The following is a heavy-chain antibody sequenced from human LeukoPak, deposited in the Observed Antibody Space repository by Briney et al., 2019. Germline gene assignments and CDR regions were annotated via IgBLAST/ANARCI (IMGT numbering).Heavy chain of an antibody. V-gene: IGHV1-2*02. D-gene: IGHD3-10*01. J-gene: IGHJ6*03. CDR1: GYTFTGYY. Sequence: ASVKVSCKASGYTFTGYYMHWVRQAPGQGLEWMGWINPNSGGTNYAQKFQGRVTMTRDTSTNTVYMELSSLRSEDTAVYYCARGPSITMIRGGQWYYYMDVWGKGTTVTISS. CDR2: INPNSGGT. CDR3: ARGPSITMIRGGQWYYYMDV.